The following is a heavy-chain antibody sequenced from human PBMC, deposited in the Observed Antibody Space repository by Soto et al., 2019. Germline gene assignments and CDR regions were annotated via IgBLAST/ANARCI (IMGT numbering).Heavy chain of an antibody. CDR1: GFTFGDYA. CDR2: IRSKAYGGTT. CDR3: TRVGSSSWYVWLANYYYYGMDV. V-gene: IGHV3-49*04. Sequence: PGGSLRLSCTASGFTFGDYAMSWVRQAPGKGLEWVGFIRSKAYGGTTEYAASVKGRFTISRDDSKSIAYLQMNSLKTEDTAVYYCTRVGSSSWYVWLANYYYYGMDVWGQGTTVTVSS. D-gene: IGHD6-13*01. J-gene: IGHJ6*02.